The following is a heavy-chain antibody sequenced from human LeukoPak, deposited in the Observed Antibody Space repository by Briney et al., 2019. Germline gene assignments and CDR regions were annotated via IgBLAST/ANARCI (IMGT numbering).Heavy chain of an antibody. D-gene: IGHD5-24*01. CDR1: GFTFSSYG. V-gene: IGHV3-33*01. CDR3: ARGPTKGNAFDY. J-gene: IGHJ4*02. Sequence: GGSLRLSCAASGFTFSSYGMHWVRQAPGKGLEWVAVIWYDGSNKYYADSVKGRFTISRDNSKNSLYLQVNSLSAEDTAVYYCARGPTKGNAFDYWGQGTLVTVSS. CDR2: IWYDGSNK.